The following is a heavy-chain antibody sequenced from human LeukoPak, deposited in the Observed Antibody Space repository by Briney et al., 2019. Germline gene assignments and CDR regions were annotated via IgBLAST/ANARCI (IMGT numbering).Heavy chain of an antibody. CDR2: VSAYNGNT. D-gene: IGHD5-18*01. Sequence: ASVKVSCKASGYTLTNYGISWVRQAPGQGLDWMGWVSAYNGNTKYGQKVQGRVTMTTDTSTSTVYMELRSLRSDDTAVYYCARDWERIQLWLGASNAFDIWGQGTMVTVSS. CDR3: ARDWERIQLWLGASNAFDI. V-gene: IGHV1-18*01. J-gene: IGHJ3*02. CDR1: GYTLTNYG.